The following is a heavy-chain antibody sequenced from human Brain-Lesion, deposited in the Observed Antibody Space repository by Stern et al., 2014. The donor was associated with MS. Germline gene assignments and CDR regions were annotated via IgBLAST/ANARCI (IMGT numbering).Heavy chain of an antibody. CDR3: ARHDSVPRTSQLYSARDRGPGYFDY. CDR1: GGSISSSTYY. Sequence: KESGPGLVKPSETLSLTCTVSGGSISSSTYYWAWIRQPPGKGLEWIGNIYYSGFTYYNPSLKSRVTISVDMSKNQFSLKLSSVTAADTAIYYCARHDSVPRTSQLYSARDRGPGYFDYWGQGTLVTVSS. V-gene: IGHV4-39*01. J-gene: IGHJ4*02. D-gene: IGHD1-26*01. CDR2: IYYSGFT.